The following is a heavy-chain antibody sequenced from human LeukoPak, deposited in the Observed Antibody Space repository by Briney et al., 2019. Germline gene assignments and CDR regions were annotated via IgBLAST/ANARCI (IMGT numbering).Heavy chain of an antibody. CDR3: ARDRAALRYFERGGPDY. Sequence: APVKVSCKASGYTFTSYYMHWVRQAPGQGLEWMGIINPSGGSTSYAQKFQGRVTMTRDTSTSTVYMELSSLRSEDTAVYYCARDRAALRYFERGGPDYWGQGTLVTVSS. D-gene: IGHD3-9*01. CDR1: GYTFTSYY. CDR2: INPSGGST. J-gene: IGHJ4*02. V-gene: IGHV1-46*01.